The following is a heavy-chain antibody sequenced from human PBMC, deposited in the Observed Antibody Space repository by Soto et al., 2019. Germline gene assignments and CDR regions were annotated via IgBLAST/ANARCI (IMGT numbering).Heavy chain of an antibody. J-gene: IGHJ3*02. CDR2: ISYDGSNK. V-gene: IGHV3-30-3*01. CDR1: GFTFSSYA. CDR3: AKDLGSGSYLFDAFDI. D-gene: IGHD1-26*01. Sequence: GGSLRLSCAASGFTFSSYAMHWVRQAPGKGLEWVAVISYDGSNKYYADSVKGRFTISRDNSKNTLYLQMNSLRAEDTAVYYCAKDLGSGSYLFDAFDIWGQGTMVTVSS.